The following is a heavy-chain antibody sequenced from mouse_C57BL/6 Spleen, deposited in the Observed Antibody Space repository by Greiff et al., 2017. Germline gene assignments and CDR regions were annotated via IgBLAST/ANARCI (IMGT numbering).Heavy chain of an antibody. V-gene: IGHV1-85*01. CDR1: GYTFTSYD. D-gene: IGHD2-4*01. Sequence: QVQLQQSGPELVKPGASVKLSCKASGYTFTSYDINWVKQRPGQGLEWIGWIYPRDGSTKYNEKFKGKATLTVDTSSSTADMELHSLTSEDSAVYFCAREGDYDDGAWFAYWGQGTLVTVSA. J-gene: IGHJ3*01. CDR3: AREGDYDDGAWFAY. CDR2: IYPRDGST.